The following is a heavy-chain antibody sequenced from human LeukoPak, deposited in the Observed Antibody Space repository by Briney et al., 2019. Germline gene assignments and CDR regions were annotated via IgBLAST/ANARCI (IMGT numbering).Heavy chain of an antibody. J-gene: IGHJ4*02. V-gene: IGHV1-2*02. CDR3: ARVGLNRYSSGPLGY. D-gene: IGHD6-19*01. Sequence: ASVKVSCKASGYTFTGHYMHWVRQAPGQGLEWMGWINPNSGGTNYAQKFQGRVTMTRDTSISTAYMELSRLRSDDTAVYYCARVGLNRYSSGPLGYWGQGTLVTVSS. CDR2: INPNSGGT. CDR1: GYTFTGHY.